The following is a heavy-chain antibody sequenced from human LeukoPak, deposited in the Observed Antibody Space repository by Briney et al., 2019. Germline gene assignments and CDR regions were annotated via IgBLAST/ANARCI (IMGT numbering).Heavy chain of an antibody. CDR1: GGSISSYY. CDR3: ARSSYSSSWPYYYYYDMDV. Sequence: SETLSLTCTGSGGSISSYYWSWIRQPPGKGLEWIGYIYYSGSTNYNPSLKSRVTISVDTSKNQFSLKLSSVTAADTAVYYCARSSYSSSWPYYYYYDMDVWGQGTTVTVSS. J-gene: IGHJ6*02. CDR2: IYYSGST. V-gene: IGHV4-59*01. D-gene: IGHD6-13*01.